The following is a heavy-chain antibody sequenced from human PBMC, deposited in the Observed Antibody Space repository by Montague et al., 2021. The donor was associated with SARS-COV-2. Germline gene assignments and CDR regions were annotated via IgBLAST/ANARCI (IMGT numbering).Heavy chain of an antibody. CDR1: GGSMSGYN. CDR2: MYNNENT. CDR3: ARGINSAGSYYYHLDV. Sequence: SETLSLTCNVAGGSMSGYNWSWIRQPPGKGLQWIGSMYNNENTSYNPSLKSRVTISVDTSKKQFSLRLSSVTAADTAVYFCARGINSAGSYYYHLDVWGQGTTVTVSS. V-gene: IGHV4-59*01. D-gene: IGHD2-21*01. J-gene: IGHJ6*02.